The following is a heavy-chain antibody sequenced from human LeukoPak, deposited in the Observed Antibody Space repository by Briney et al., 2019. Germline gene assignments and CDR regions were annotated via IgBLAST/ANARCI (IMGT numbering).Heavy chain of an antibody. CDR1: GGSFSGYY. D-gene: IGHD3-10*01. CDR2: INHSGSP. CDR3: ARAHRLLLWFGELSYWFDP. J-gene: IGHJ5*02. V-gene: IGHV4-34*01. Sequence: SETLSLTCAVYGGSFSGYYWSWIRQPPGKGLEWIGEINHSGSPNYNPSLKSRVTISVDTSKNQFSLKLSSVTAADTAVYYCARAHRLLLWFGELSYWFDPWGQGTLVTVSS.